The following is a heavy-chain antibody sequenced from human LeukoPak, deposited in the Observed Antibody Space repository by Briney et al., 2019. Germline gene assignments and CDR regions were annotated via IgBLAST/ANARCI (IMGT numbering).Heavy chain of an antibody. D-gene: IGHD6-13*01. CDR1: GFTFSSYA. CDR3: AKDTRIAAAGEFDP. CDR2: ISGSGSGGST. V-gene: IGHV3-23*01. J-gene: IGHJ5*02. Sequence: GGSLRLSCAASGFTFSSYAMSWVRQAPGKGLEWVSAISGSGSGGSTYYADSVKGRFTISRDKSKNTLYLQMNSLRAEDTAVYYCAKDTRIAAAGEFDPWGQGTLVTVSS.